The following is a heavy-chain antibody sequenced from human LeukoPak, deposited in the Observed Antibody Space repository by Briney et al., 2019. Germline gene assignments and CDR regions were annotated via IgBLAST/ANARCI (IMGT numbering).Heavy chain of an antibody. CDR1: GFTFSSYG. J-gene: IGHJ3*02. D-gene: IGHD4-4*01. Sequence: PGRSLRLSCAASGFTFSSYGMHWVRQAPGKGLEWVAVIWYDGSNKYYADSVKGRFTISRDNSKNTLYLQMNSLRAEDTAVYYCARDGYSNYVGAFDIWGQGTMVTVSS. CDR2: IWYDGSNK. CDR3: ARDGYSNYVGAFDI. V-gene: IGHV3-33*01.